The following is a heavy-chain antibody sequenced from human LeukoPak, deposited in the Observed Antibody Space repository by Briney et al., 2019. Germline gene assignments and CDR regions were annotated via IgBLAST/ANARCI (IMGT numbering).Heavy chain of an antibody. D-gene: IGHD6-19*01. CDR3: AREPVTGTLNFFDP. J-gene: IGHJ5*02. V-gene: IGHV1-2*02. Sequence: ASVKVSCKASRYTFTDYYLHWVRQAPGQGLEWMGWIKPNSGGTNYAHKFQGRVTMTRDTSLNTAYMELNRLISDDTAVYYCAREPVTGTLNFFDPWGQGALVTVTS. CDR2: IKPNSGGT. CDR1: RYTFTDYY.